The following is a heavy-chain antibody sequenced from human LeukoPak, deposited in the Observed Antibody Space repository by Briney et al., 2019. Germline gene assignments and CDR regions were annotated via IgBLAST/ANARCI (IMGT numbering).Heavy chain of an antibody. CDR3: ARKWFGYDDAFDI. J-gene: IGHJ3*02. V-gene: IGHV4-34*01. CDR2: INHSGST. D-gene: IGHD3-10*01. Sequence: SETLSLTCAVYGGSFSGYYWSWIRQPPGKGLEWIGEINHSGSTNYNPSLKSRLTMSVDTSKNQFSLKMSSVTAADTAVYYCARKWFGYDDAFDIWGQGTMVTVSS. CDR1: GGSFSGYY.